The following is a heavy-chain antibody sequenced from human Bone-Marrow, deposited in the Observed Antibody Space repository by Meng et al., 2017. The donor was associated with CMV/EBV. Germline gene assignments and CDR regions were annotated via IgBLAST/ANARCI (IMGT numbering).Heavy chain of an antibody. CDR3: AKDTQGRVVPARDAFDI. V-gene: IGHV3-23*01. J-gene: IGHJ3*02. CDR1: GFTLKFYA. CDR2: ISGSGGGT. Sequence: GGSLRLSCPGTGFTLKFYAMSWVRQAPGKGLEWISVISGSGGGTYYADSVKGRFTISRDNSKNTLYLQMNSLRAEDTAVYYCAKDTQGRVVPARDAFDIWGQGTMATVSS. D-gene: IGHD2-2*01.